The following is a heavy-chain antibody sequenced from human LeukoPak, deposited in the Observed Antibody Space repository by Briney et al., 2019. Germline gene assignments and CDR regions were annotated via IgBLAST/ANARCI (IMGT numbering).Heavy chain of an antibody. CDR2: ISAYNGNT. Sequence: ASVKVSCKSSGYPFDNFGLNWVRQAPGQGLEWMGWISAYNGNTHYAQKFRGRLTLTTETSTSTAYLELRSLKSDDTAVYYCARDRVGGDLTGVSLYWGQGTLVTVSS. J-gene: IGHJ4*01. V-gene: IGHV1-18*01. CDR3: ARDRVGGDLTGVSLY. CDR1: GYPFDNFG. D-gene: IGHD4-17*01.